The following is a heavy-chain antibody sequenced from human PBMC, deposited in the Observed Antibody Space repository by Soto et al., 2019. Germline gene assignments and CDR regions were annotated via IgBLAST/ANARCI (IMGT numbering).Heavy chain of an antibody. CDR1: GFTFSSYS. Sequence: GGSLRLSCAASGFTFSSYSMNWVRQAPGKGLEWVSSISSSSSNIYSAYAVKGRFTIYRDNAKNSLYLQMNSLRAEDTAVDYCARSYYYDSSGYYYFDYWGQGTLVTVSS. D-gene: IGHD3-22*01. V-gene: IGHV3-21*01. CDR2: ISSSSSNI. CDR3: ARSYYYDSSGYYYFDY. J-gene: IGHJ4*02.